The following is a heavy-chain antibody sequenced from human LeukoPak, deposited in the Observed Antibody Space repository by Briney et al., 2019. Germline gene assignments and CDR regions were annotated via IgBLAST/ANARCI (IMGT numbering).Heavy chain of an antibody. CDR2: ISGSGGST. D-gene: IGHD3-16*01. CDR1: GFTFSSYA. Sequence: LPGGSLRLSCAASGFTFSSYAMSWVRQAPGKGLEWVSAISGSGGSTYYADSVRGRFTISRDNSKNTVSLQMNSLRGEDTAVYYCAKDDDWGRFKDWGQGTLVTVSS. V-gene: IGHV3-23*01. CDR3: AKDDDWGRFKD. J-gene: IGHJ1*01.